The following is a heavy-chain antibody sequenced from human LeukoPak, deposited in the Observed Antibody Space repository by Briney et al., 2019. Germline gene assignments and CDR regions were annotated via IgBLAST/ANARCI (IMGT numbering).Heavy chain of an antibody. CDR2: ISSSSRYI. Sequence: GGSLGLSCAASGFTFSSYIMNWVRQAPGKGLEWVSSISSSSRYIYYADSVKGRFTISRDNAKHSLSLQMNSLRAEDTAVYYCARAYSSSSGKAYYFDYWGQGTLVTVSS. V-gene: IGHV3-21*01. CDR3: ARAYSSSSGKAYYFDY. CDR1: GFTFSSYI. J-gene: IGHJ4*02. D-gene: IGHD6-6*01.